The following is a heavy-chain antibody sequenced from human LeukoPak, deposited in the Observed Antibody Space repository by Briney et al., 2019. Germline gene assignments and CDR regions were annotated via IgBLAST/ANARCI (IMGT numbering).Heavy chain of an antibody. V-gene: IGHV1-2*02. J-gene: IGHJ6*02. Sequence: GASVKVSCKTSGYSFIDYYIHWMRQAPGQGPEWMGRIDPHSGGTHYEQKFQVRVTMTRNTSISTAYMELSSLRSEDTAVYYCARSSSSNYYYGMDVWGQGATVTVSS. CDR1: GYSFIDYY. D-gene: IGHD6-6*01. CDR2: IDPHSGGT. CDR3: ARSSSSNYYYGMDV.